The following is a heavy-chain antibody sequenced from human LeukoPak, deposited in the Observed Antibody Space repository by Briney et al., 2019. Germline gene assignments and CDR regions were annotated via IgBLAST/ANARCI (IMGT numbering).Heavy chain of an antibody. CDR1: GYTFTGYY. CDR2: INPNSGGT. Sequence: ASVKASCKASGYTFTGYYMHWVRQAPGQGLEWMGWINPNSGGTNYAQKFQGRVTMTRDTSISTAYMELSRLRSDDTAVYYCARQTTYYYDSSGYTQGHDAFDIWGQGTMVTVSS. J-gene: IGHJ3*02. V-gene: IGHV1-2*02. CDR3: ARQTTYYYDSSGYTQGHDAFDI. D-gene: IGHD3-22*01.